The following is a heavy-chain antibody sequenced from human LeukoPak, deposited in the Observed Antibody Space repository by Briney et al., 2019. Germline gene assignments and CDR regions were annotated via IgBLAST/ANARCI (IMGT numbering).Heavy chain of an antibody. J-gene: IGHJ4*02. CDR1: GFTFGDYY. CDR3: ARAGDVSGYPDY. Sequence: GGSLRLSCAASGFTFGDYYMNWIRQAPGKGLEGVSYIRSSGTPIYYADSVKGRFTISRDNAKNSVYLQMNSLRAEDTAVYYCARAGDVSGYPDYWGQGTLVTVSS. V-gene: IGHV3-11*01. CDR2: IRSSGTPI. D-gene: IGHD3-22*01.